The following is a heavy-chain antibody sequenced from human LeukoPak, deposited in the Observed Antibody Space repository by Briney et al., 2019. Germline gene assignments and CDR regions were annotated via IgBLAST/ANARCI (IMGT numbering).Heavy chain of an antibody. Sequence: SETLSLTCAVYGGFFSGYYWSWIRQPPGEGLEWIGEINHSGSTNYNPSLKSRVTISVDTSKNQFSLKLSSVTAADTAVYYCARVGSSWYNAFDIWGQGTMVTVSS. CDR2: INHSGST. D-gene: IGHD6-13*01. J-gene: IGHJ3*02. V-gene: IGHV4-34*01. CDR1: GGFFSGYY. CDR3: ARVGSSWYNAFDI.